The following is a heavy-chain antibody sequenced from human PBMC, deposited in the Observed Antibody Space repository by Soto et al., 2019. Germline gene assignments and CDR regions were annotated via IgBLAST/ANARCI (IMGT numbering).Heavy chain of an antibody. J-gene: IGHJ6*03. V-gene: IGHV1-24*01. CDR2: FDPEDGET. CDR1: GYTLTELS. Sequence: ASVKVSCKVSGYTLTELSMHWVRQAPGKGLEWMGGFDPEDGETIYAQKFQGRVTMTEDTSTDTAYMELSSLRSEDTAVYYCATASYYDFWSGTPRAYYYYMDVWGKGTTVTVSS. D-gene: IGHD3-3*01. CDR3: ATASYYDFWSGTPRAYYYYMDV.